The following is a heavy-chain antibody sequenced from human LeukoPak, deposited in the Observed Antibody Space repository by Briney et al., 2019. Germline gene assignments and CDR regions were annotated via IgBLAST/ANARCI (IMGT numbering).Heavy chain of an antibody. Sequence: GGSLRLSCAASGFTLSSYWMHWVRQAPGKGLVWVSRINSDGSSTSYADSVKGRFTISRDNAKNTLYLRMNSLRAEDTAVYYCARAPWELSPFDYWGQGTLVTVSS. CDR3: ARAPWELSPFDY. J-gene: IGHJ4*02. D-gene: IGHD1-26*01. CDR1: GFTLSSYW. CDR2: INSDGSST. V-gene: IGHV3-74*01.